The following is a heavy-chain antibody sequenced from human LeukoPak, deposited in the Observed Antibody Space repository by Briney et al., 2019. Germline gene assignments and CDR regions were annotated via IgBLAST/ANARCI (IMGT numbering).Heavy chain of an antibody. J-gene: IGHJ4*02. V-gene: IGHV3-23*01. Sequence: GGSLRLSCTVSGFTLSSYEMTWFRQALGKGLEWVSSIGYGGADSHYADSVKGRFTISRDNSKNILYLQLSSLRADDTAVYYCTRNSGWYGISWGQGTLVTVSS. CDR3: TRNSGWYGIS. CDR2: IGYGGADS. D-gene: IGHD6-19*01. CDR1: GFTLSSYE.